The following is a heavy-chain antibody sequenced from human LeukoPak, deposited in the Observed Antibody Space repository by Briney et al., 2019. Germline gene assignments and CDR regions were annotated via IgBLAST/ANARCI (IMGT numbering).Heavy chain of an antibody. CDR3: AREVITMIVPFDP. CDR1: GYTFTGYY. J-gene: IGHJ5*02. D-gene: IGHD3-22*01. V-gene: IGHV1-2*02. CDR2: INPNSGGT. Sequence: ASVKVSCKASGYTFTGYYMHWVRQAPGQGLEWMGWINPNSGGTNYAQKFQGRVTMTRDTSISTAYMELSRLRSDDTAVYYRAREVITMIVPFDPWGQGTLVTVSS.